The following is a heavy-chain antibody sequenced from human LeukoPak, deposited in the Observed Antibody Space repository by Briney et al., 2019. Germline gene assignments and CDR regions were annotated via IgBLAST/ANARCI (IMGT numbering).Heavy chain of an antibody. D-gene: IGHD6-13*01. Sequence: PSETLSLTCTVSGGSVSSYSWSWIRQPPGKGLEWIGYFYYSGSTNYNPSLKSRVTISVDTSKSQFSLKLTSVTAADTAVYYCARTRSQGIAAQYFDYWGQGTLVTLSS. J-gene: IGHJ4*02. CDR1: GGSVSSYS. V-gene: IGHV4-59*08. CDR3: ARTRSQGIAAQYFDY. CDR2: FYYSGST.